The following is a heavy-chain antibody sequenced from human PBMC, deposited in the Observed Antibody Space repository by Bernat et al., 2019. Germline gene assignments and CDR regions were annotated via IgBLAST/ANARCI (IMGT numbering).Heavy chain of an antibody. CDR3: VRDITELLWFGEGGYGMDV. Sequence: EVQLVESGGGLVQPGGSLRLSCAASGFTFSSYWMSWVRQAPGKGLEWVANIKQDGSEKYYVDSVKGRFTISRDNAKNTLYLQMNSLRAEDTAVYYCVRDITELLWFGEGGYGMDVWGQGTTVTVSS. D-gene: IGHD3-10*01. V-gene: IGHV3-7*01. CDR2: IKQDGSEK. CDR1: GFTFSSYW. J-gene: IGHJ6*02.